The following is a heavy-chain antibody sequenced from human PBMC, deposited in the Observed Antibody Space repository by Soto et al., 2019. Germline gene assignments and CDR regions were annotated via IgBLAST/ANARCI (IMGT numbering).Heavy chain of an antibody. V-gene: IGHV4-39*01. Sequence: SETLSLTCTVSGGSISSSSYYWGWIRQPPGKGLEWIGSIYYSGSTYYNPSLKSRVTISVDTSKNQFSLKLSSVTAADTAVYYCARGTGLALGYFDYWGQGTLVTVSS. J-gene: IGHJ4*02. CDR2: IYYSGST. CDR3: ARGTGLALGYFDY. D-gene: IGHD1-1*01. CDR1: GGSISSSSYY.